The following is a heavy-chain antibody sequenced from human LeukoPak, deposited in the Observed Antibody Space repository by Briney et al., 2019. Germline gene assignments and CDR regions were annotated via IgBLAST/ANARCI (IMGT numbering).Heavy chain of an antibody. D-gene: IGHD3-3*01. Sequence: ASVKVSCKASGGTFSSYAISWVRQAPGQGLEWMGGIIPIFGTANYAQKFRGRVTITADESTSTAYMELSSLRSEDTAVYYCARGRDTYYDFWSGYNGWFDPWGQGTLVTVSS. J-gene: IGHJ5*02. CDR3: ARGRDTYYDFWSGYNGWFDP. V-gene: IGHV1-69*13. CDR1: GGTFSSYA. CDR2: IIPIFGTA.